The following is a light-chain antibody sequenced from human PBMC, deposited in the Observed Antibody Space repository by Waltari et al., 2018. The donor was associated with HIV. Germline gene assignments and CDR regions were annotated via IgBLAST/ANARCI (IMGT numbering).Light chain of an antibody. V-gene: IGKV3-15*01. Sequence: EIVMTQSPATLSASPGQRATLSCRASQGVSFNLAWYQQKPGQAPRLLIHGASTRATDIPARFSGSGAGTEFTLTSNSLQSEDFAVYYCQQYHKWPRISFGPGTKVDI. CDR3: QQYHKWPRIS. CDR2: GAS. J-gene: IGKJ3*01. CDR1: QGVSFN.